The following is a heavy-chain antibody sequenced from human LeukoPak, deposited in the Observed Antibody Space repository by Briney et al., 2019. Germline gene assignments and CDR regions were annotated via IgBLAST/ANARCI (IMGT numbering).Heavy chain of an antibody. V-gene: IGHV1-3*01. J-gene: IGHJ4*02. CDR3: ARYLDV. CDR2: INGGSGRT. D-gene: IGHD3/OR15-3a*01. CDR1: GYNFSSYA. Sequence: ASVTVSCTAVGYNFSSYAMNWVRQAPGQRLEWMGWINGGSGRTKYSQNFPGRVTITRDTSASTAYMELSSLRSEDTAVYYCARYLDVWGQGALVTVSS.